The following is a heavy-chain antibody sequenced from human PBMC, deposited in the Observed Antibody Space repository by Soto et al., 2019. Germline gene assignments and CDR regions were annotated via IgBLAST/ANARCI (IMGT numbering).Heavy chain of an antibody. CDR2: IDIAGAT. CDR3: ARAARWLQSRYFDL. Sequence: GGSLRLSCAAPGFTFSNYDMHWVRQTTGKGLEWVSAIDIAGATYYPDSVKGRFTISREKAKNSLYLEMNSLRADDTAVYYCARAARWLQSRYFDLWGRGTLVTVS. J-gene: IGHJ2*01. CDR1: GFTFSNYD. V-gene: IGHV3-13*01. D-gene: IGHD5-12*01.